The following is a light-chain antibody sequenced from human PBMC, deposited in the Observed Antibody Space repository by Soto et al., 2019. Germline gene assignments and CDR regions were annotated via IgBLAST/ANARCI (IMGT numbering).Light chain of an antibody. Sequence: EIVLTQSPATLSLSPGERATLSCRASQSVSSFLAWYQQKPGQAPRLLIYETFNRATGVPARSSGSGSGTDFTLTISSLEPEDFAVYYCQQRSNWWTFGQGTKVEIK. CDR3: QQRSNWWT. CDR1: QSVSSF. CDR2: ETF. J-gene: IGKJ1*01. V-gene: IGKV3-11*01.